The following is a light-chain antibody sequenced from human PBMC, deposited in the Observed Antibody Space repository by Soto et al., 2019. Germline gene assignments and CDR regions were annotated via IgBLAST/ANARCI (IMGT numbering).Light chain of an antibody. V-gene: IGLV2-14*01. CDR1: SSDVGGYDY. CDR3: SSYASSSTLV. Sequence: QSVLTQPASVSGSPGQSITISCTGTSSDVGGYDYVSWYQQHPGKVPKLMIYDVSSRPSGVSNRFSGSKSGNTASLTISGLQAYDEADYYCSSYASSSTLVFGGGTKLTVL. J-gene: IGLJ2*01. CDR2: DVS.